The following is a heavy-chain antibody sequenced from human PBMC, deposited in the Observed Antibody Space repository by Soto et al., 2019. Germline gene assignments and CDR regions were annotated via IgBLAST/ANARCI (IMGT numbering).Heavy chain of an antibody. Sequence: QITLKESGPTLVKPTQTLTLTCTFSGFSLSTSGVGVGWIRQPPGKALEWLALIYWDDDKRYSPSLKSRLTITTDTSKSPLVLTMTNMDPVDTATYYCAHNRIYDSSFDYWGQGTLVTVSS. CDR1: GFSLSTSGVG. CDR3: AHNRIYDSSFDY. J-gene: IGHJ4*02. D-gene: IGHD3-22*01. V-gene: IGHV2-5*02. CDR2: IYWDDDK.